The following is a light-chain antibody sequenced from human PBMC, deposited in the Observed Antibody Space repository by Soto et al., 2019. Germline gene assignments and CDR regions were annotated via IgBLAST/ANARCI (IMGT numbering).Light chain of an antibody. V-gene: IGKV2-30*02. CDR3: MQGTHWPWT. CDR2: KVS. J-gene: IGKJ1*01. Sequence: DVVMTQSPLSLPVTLGQPASISCRSSQSLIHSDGDTYLNWFQQRPGQSPRRLIYKVSDRDSGVPVRFTGSGSGTDFTLKISRVEAADVGVYYCMQGTHWPWTFGQGTEVEIK. CDR1: QSLIHSDGDTY.